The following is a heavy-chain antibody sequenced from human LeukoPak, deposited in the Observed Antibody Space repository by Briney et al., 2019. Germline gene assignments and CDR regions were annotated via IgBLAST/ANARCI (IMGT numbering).Heavy chain of an antibody. CDR1: GFTFSSYA. CDR2: ITCSGGGT. Sequence: GGSLRLSCAASGFTFSSYAMSWVRQAPGKGLEWVSAITCSGGGTYYADSVKGRFTISRDNSKNTLYLQMNSLRAEDTAVYYCAKDRCSGGSCYTYFHYWGQRTLVTVSS. CDR3: AKDRCSGGSCYTYFHY. D-gene: IGHD2-15*01. V-gene: IGHV3-23*01. J-gene: IGHJ4*02.